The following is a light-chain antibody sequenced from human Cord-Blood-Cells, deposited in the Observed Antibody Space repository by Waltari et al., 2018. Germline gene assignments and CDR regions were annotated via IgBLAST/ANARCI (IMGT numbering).Light chain of an antibody. CDR2: GAS. CDR3: QQYNNWPPWT. J-gene: IGKJ1*01. Sequence: EIVMTQSPVTLSVSPGERATLSCRASQSVSSNLAWYQQKPGQAPRLLIYGASTRATGIPARFSGSGSGTEFTLTISGLQSEDFAVYYCQQYNNWPPWTFGQGTKGEIK. CDR1: QSVSSN. V-gene: IGKV3-15*01.